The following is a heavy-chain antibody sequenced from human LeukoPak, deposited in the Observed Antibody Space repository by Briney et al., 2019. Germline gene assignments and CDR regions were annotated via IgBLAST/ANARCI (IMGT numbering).Heavy chain of an antibody. CDR1: GFTFSSYS. D-gene: IGHD1-26*01. CDR2: ISSSSSTI. V-gene: IGHV3-48*01. CDR3: ARTQSIVGVTGGDAFDI. J-gene: IGHJ3*02. Sequence: PGGSLRLSCAASGFTFSSYSMNWVRQAPGKGLEWVSYISSSSSTIYYADSVKGRFTISRDNAKNSLYLQMNSLRAEDTAVYYCARTQSIVGVTGGDAFDIWGQGTMVTVSS.